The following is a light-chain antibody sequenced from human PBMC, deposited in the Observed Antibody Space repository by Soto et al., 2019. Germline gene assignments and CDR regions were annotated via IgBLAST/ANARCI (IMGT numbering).Light chain of an antibody. J-gene: IGLJ1*01. CDR2: EDS. Sequence: QSALTQPASVSGSPGQSITISCTGTSSNFASYSLVSWYQQHPDEAPKLIIFEDSKRPSGLSDRFSASKSGNTASLTISGLQYGDEADYYCCSSGSGGSVFGTGTKLTVL. CDR1: SSNFASYSL. CDR3: CSSGSGGSV. V-gene: IGLV2-23*02.